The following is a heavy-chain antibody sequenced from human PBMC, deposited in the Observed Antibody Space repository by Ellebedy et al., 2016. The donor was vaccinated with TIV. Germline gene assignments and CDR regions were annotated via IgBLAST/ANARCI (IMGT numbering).Heavy chain of an antibody. Sequence: SETLSLTCTVSGDSFSNGGFFWNWIRQPPGKGLEWIGYIYHSGTTNYNPSLKSRVTMSLDTSKNHFSLHLSSVTAADTAVYYCAREGYDVLTGYSGAFDLWGLGTMVTVSS. CDR2: IYHSGTT. CDR1: GDSFSNGGFF. CDR3: AREGYDVLTGYSGAFDL. J-gene: IGHJ3*01. D-gene: IGHD3-9*01. V-gene: IGHV4-61*08.